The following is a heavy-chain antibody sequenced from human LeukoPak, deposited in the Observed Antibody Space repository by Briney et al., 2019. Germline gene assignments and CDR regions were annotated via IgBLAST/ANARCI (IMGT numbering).Heavy chain of an antibody. D-gene: IGHD1-1*01. J-gene: IGHJ4*02. CDR2: IDRSSNTI. Sequence: GESLRLSCAASGFTFSSYAMSWVRQAPGKGLEWISYIDRSSNTIYYADSVKGRFTISRDSAKNSLYLQMNSLRAEDTAVYFCADNLSRWGQGTLVTVSS. CDR1: GFTFSSYA. V-gene: IGHV3-48*04. CDR3: ADNLSR.